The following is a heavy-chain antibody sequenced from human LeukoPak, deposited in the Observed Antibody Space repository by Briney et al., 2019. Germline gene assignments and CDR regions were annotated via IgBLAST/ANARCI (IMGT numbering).Heavy chain of an antibody. CDR3: ARETHVVGAREFPDY. V-gene: IGHV4-34*01. D-gene: IGHD1-26*01. Sequence: SETLSLTCALYGGSFSGYYWGWIRQPPGKGRGWIGEINHSGSTNYNPSLKSRVTISVDTSKNQFSLKLSSVTAADTAVYYCARETHVVGAREFPDYWGQGTLVTVSS. CDR2: INHSGST. CDR1: GGSFSGYY. J-gene: IGHJ4*02.